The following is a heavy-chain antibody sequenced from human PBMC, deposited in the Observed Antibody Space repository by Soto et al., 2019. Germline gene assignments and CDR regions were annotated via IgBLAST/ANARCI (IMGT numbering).Heavy chain of an antibody. CDR2: IRSKPNSYAT. D-gene: IGHD3-10*01. V-gene: IGHV3-73*02. CDR3: CAIRGGQPDY. J-gene: IGHJ4*02. CDR1: GFTFSGSA. Sequence: EVQLVESGGGLVQPGGSLKLSCAASGFTFSGSAMHWVRQASGKGLEWVGRIRSKPNSYATAYAASVKGRFTISRDDSKITASLQMNSLKTEDTAVYYCCAIRGGQPDYWGQGTLVTVSS.